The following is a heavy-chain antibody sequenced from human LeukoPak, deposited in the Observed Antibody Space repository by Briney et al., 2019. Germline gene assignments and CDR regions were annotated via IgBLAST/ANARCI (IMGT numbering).Heavy chain of an antibody. Sequence: GGSLRLSCAASGFSVGSNYITWVRQAPGKGLEWVSVIYSDGSTKYADSVKARFTISRDNSKNTVYLQMNRLRVEDTALYYCARATLDNWGQGTLVTISS. V-gene: IGHV3-53*01. CDR1: GFSVGSNY. J-gene: IGHJ4*02. CDR3: ARATLDN. CDR2: IYSDGST.